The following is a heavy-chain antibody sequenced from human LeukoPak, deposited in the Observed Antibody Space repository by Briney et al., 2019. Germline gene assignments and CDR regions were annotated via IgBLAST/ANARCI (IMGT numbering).Heavy chain of an antibody. CDR2: ISGSGT. D-gene: IGHD4-17*01. V-gene: IGHV3-23*01. Sequence: PGESLRLSCATSGFTFRSYAMIWVRQAPERGLQWVSGISGSGTYYADFAKGRFTISRDNSKNTLYLQMNSLRAEDTAAYYCARDPNGDYIGAFDMWGQGTMVTVS. CDR3: ARDPNGDYIGAFDM. J-gene: IGHJ3*02. CDR1: GFTFRSYA.